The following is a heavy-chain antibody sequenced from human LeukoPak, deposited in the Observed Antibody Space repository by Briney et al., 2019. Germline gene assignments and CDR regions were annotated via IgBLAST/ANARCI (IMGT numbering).Heavy chain of an antibody. V-gene: IGHV1-18*01. Sequence: ASVKVSCKASGYTFTSYGISWVRQAPGQGLEWMGWISAYNGNTNYAQKLQGRVTMTTDTSTSTAYVELRSLRSDDTAVYYCARDGGFASSGWYDYWGQGTLVTVSS. CDR1: GYTFTSYG. J-gene: IGHJ4*02. CDR2: ISAYNGNT. CDR3: ARDGGFASSGWYDY. D-gene: IGHD6-19*01.